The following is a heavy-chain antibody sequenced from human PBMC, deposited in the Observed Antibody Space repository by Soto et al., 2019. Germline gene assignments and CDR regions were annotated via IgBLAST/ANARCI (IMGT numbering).Heavy chain of an antibody. Sequence: ASVKVSCKVSGYTLTELSMHWVRQAPGKGLEWMGVFDAEDGAASYAQNFQGRVAMTVDTSTDTAYMEVTSLRSEDTAVYYCATDLFPEYAYAWVTFRPADYWGQGTRVTVSS. V-gene: IGHV1-24*01. J-gene: IGHJ4*02. CDR2: FDAEDGAA. CDR1: GYTLTELS. D-gene: IGHD3-16*02. CDR3: ATDLFPEYAYAWVTFRPADY.